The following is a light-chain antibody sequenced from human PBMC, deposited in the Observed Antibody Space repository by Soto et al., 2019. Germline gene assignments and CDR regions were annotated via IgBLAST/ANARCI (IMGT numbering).Light chain of an antibody. CDR2: GAS. J-gene: IGKJ1*01. CDR3: QQSFLTPRT. Sequence: DLQMTQSPSSLSASVGDRVTIACRASETIRSYLNWYQQKPGKAPNVLIYGASNLQSGVPSRFSGSGSGTHFTLTITSLQPEDSATYYCQQSFLTPRTFGQGTKVVIK. CDR1: ETIRSY. V-gene: IGKV1-39*01.